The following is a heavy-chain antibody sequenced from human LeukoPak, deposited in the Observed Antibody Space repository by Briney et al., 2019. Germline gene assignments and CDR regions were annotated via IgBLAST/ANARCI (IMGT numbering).Heavy chain of an antibody. CDR2: IRYDGSNK. J-gene: IGHJ4*02. CDR3: AKDLSPFFDY. CDR1: GFTFSSYA. Sequence: PGGSLRLSCAASGFTFSSYAMSWVRQAPGKGLEWVAFIRYDGSNKYYADSVKGRFTISRDNSKNTLYLQMNSLRAEDTAVYYCAKDLSPFFDYWGQGTLVTVSS. D-gene: IGHD2/OR15-2a*01. V-gene: IGHV3-30*02.